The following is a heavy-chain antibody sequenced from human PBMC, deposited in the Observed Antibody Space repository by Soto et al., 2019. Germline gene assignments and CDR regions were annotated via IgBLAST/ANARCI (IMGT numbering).Heavy chain of an antibody. Sequence: ASVKVSCKASGYTFTSYDINWVRQATGQGLEWMGWMNPNNGNTGYAQKFQGRVTMTRNTSISTAYMELRSLRSEDTAVYYCARDAPYSSGWYGEFDYWGQGTLVTVSS. CDR3: ARDAPYSSGWYGEFDY. D-gene: IGHD6-19*01. CDR1: GYTFTSYD. J-gene: IGHJ4*02. CDR2: MNPNNGNT. V-gene: IGHV1-8*01.